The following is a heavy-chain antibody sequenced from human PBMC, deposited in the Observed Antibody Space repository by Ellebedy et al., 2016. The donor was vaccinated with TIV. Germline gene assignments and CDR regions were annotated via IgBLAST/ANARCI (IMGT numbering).Heavy chain of an antibody. CDR1: GDSVSNSGST. Sequence: SQTLSLTCAISGDSVSNSGSTWNWIRQSPSGGLEWLGRTYYRSKWYNEYAVSVQSRITINPDTSKNQFSLQLTSVTPEDTAFYYCARSRNGYGPPLDYWGQGTLVTVSS. CDR3: ARSRNGYGPPLDY. V-gene: IGHV6-1*01. CDR2: TYYRSKWYN. J-gene: IGHJ4*02. D-gene: IGHD1-1*01.